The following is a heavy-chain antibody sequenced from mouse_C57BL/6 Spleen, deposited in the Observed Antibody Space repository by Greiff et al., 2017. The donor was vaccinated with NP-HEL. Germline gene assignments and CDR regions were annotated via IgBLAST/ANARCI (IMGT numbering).Heavy chain of an antibody. Sequence: QGLEWIGNINPSNGGTNYNEKFKSKATLTVDKSSSTAYMQLSSLTSEDSAVYYCARRFYDYDPWFAYWGQGTLVTVSA. D-gene: IGHD2-4*01. V-gene: IGHV1-53*01. CDR2: INPSNGGT. J-gene: IGHJ3*01. CDR3: ARRFYDYDPWFAY.